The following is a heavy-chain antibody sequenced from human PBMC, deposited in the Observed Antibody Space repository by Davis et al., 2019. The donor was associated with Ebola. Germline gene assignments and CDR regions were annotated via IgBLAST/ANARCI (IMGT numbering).Heavy chain of an antibody. Sequence: PGGSLRLSCTVSGVSISRHYWSWIRQPPGKRLEWIGSIYYTGNAYYNSSLASRATISVDTSKNQFSLKLTSVTAADTATYYCSERGSSVWGQGTLVTVSS. J-gene: IGHJ4*02. D-gene: IGHD3-10*01. CDR2: IYYTGNA. CDR3: SERGSSV. CDR1: GVSISRHY. V-gene: IGHV4-59*03.